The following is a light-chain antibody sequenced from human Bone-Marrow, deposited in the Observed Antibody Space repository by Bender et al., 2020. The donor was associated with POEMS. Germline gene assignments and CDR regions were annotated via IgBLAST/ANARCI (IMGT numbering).Light chain of an antibody. Sequence: QSVLTQPPSVSGAPGQRVTISCTGSSSNTGSGYDINWYQHLPGTAPKLLISGYNNRPSGVPDRFSGSKSGTSASLAITGLQAEDEGDYYCQSYDNSLGGWVFGGGTKLTVL. J-gene: IGLJ3*02. V-gene: IGLV1-40*01. CDR1: SSNTGSGYD. CDR3: QSYDNSLGGWV. CDR2: GYN.